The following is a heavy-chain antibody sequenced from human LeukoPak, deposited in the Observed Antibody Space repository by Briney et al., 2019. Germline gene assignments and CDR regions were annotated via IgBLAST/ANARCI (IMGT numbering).Heavy chain of an antibody. J-gene: IGHJ3*02. CDR3: AKDVLRFLEWTNAFDI. D-gene: IGHD3-3*01. V-gene: IGHV3-23*01. CDR1: GFTFSSYA. CDR2: ISGSGGST. Sequence: GGSLRLSCAASGFTFSSYAMSWVRQAPGKGLEWVSAISGSGGSTYYADSVKGRFTISRDNSKNTLYLQMNSLRAEDTAVYYCAKDVLRFLEWTNAFDIWGQGTMVTVSS.